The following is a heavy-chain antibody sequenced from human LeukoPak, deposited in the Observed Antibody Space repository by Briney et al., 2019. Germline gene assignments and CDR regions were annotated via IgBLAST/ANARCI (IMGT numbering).Heavy chain of an antibody. CDR1: GFTVSSNY. Sequence: GGSLRLSCAASGFTVSSNYMNWVRQAPGKGLEWVSIIYSGGSTYYAEYVKGRFTISRDNSKNTLYLQMNSLRAEDTAVYYCARVLRGSGSCFDYWGQGTLVTVSS. D-gene: IGHD2-15*01. CDR2: IYSGGST. V-gene: IGHV3-66*01. J-gene: IGHJ4*02. CDR3: ARVLRGSGSCFDY.